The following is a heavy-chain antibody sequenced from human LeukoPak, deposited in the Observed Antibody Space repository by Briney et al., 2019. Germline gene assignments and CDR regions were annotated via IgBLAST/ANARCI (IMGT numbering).Heavy chain of an antibody. CDR2: IYYSGST. V-gene: IGHV4-61*05. CDR3: ASNSFDYYGSGSYSVDY. J-gene: IGHJ4*02. CDR1: GGSISSSTYS. D-gene: IGHD3-10*01. Sequence: SETLSLTCAVSGGSISSSTYSWSWIRQPPGKGLEWIGYIYYSGSTNYNPSLKSRVTISVDTSKNQFSLKLSSVTAADTAVYYCASNSFDYYGSGSYSVDYWGQGTLVTVSS.